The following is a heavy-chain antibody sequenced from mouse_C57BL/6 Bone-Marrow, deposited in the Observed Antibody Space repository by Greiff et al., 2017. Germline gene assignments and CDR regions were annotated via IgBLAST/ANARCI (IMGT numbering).Heavy chain of an antibody. J-gene: IGHJ2*01. CDR1: GYTFTSYG. D-gene: IGHD1-1*01. CDR2: IYPRSGNT. Sequence: VKLVESGAELARPGASVKLSCKASGYTFTSYGISWVKQRTGPGLEWIGEIYPRSGNTYYNEKFKGKATLTADKSSSTAYMELRSLTSEDSAVYFCARWGDYGSSYDDWGQGTTLTVAS. V-gene: IGHV1-81*01. CDR3: ARWGDYGSSYDD.